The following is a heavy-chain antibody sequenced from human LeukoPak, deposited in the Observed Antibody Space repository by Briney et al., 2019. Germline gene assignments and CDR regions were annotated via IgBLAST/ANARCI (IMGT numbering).Heavy chain of an antibody. J-gene: IGHJ4*02. CDR3: AKDGISGWYGNHFDF. CDR1: GFTFSSYA. CDR2: IRGSGDST. V-gene: IGHV3-23*01. D-gene: IGHD6-19*01. Sequence: LAGGSLRLFCAASGFTFSSYAMNWVRQAPGKGLEWVSSIRGSGDSTYYADSVKGRFTISRDNSKNTLYLQISSLRAEDTAIYYCAKDGISGWYGNHFDFWGQGTLVTGSS.